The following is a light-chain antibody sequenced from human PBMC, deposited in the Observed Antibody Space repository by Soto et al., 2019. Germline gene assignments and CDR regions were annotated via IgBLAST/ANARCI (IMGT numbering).Light chain of an antibody. Sequence: QSVLTKPASVSGSPGQSITISCTGTSSDVGGYNYVSWYQQHPGKAPKLMIYDVSNRPSGVSTRFSGSKSGNTASLTISGLQAEDEADYYCSSYPSSSTPHVAFGGGTKVTVL. CDR3: SSYPSSSTPHVA. V-gene: IGLV2-14*01. J-gene: IGLJ2*01. CDR1: SSDVGGYNY. CDR2: DVS.